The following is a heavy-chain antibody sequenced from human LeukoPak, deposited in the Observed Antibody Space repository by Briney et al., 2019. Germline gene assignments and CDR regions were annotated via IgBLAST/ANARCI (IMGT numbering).Heavy chain of an antibody. V-gene: IGHV2-70*11. Sequence: SGPALVKPTQTLTLTCTFSGFSLSTRGMCVSWIRQPPGKALEWLSRIDWDDDKYYSTSLKTRLTISKDTSKNQVVLTMTNMDPVDTATYYCALPNPIVGVCSAFDIWGQGTMVTVSS. D-gene: IGHD3-22*01. CDR1: GFSLSTRGMC. J-gene: IGHJ3*02. CDR3: ALPNPIVGVCSAFDI. CDR2: IDWDDDK.